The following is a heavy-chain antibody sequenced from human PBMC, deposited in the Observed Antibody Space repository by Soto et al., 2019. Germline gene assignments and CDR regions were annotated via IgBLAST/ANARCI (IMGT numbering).Heavy chain of an antibody. D-gene: IGHD7-27*01. CDR3: ARDVVRSTGGDS. J-gene: IGHJ4*02. CDR2: IIPIFGKT. CDR1: GGAFSTSS. V-gene: IGHV1-69*01. Sequence: QVQLVQSGAEVKAPGTSVKVSCKASGGAFSTSSFVWVRQGPGQGLEWMGGIIPIFGKTNVAPKFRDRITFTADESTRTAYMELSSLRSEDTAIYYCARDVVRSTGGDSWGQGTLVTVSS.